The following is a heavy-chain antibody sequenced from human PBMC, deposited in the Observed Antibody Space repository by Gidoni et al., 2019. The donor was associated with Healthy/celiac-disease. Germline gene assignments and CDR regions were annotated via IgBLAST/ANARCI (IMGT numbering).Heavy chain of an antibody. CDR2: IYYSGST. V-gene: IGHV4-39*01. D-gene: IGHD3-3*01. J-gene: IGHJ2*01. CDR1: GGSISSSSYY. CDR3: ARQIYDFWSGYPNYWYFDL. Sequence: QLQLQESGPGLVKPSETLSLTCTVSGGSISSSSYYWGWIRQPPGKGLEWIGSIYYSGSTYYNPSLKSRVTISVDTSKNQFSLKLSSVTAADTAVYYCARQIYDFWSGYPNYWYFDLWGRGTLVTVSS.